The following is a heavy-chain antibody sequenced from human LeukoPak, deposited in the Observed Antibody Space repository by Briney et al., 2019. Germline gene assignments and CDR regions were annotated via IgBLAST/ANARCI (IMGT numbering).Heavy chain of an antibody. CDR2: IRGKRDNYAT. Sequence: GGSLKLSCVASGFTFSDSPIHWVRLAPGKGLEWVAHIRGKRDNYATAYAASVKDRFAISRDNSENTAFLQMNSLKTDDTAVYFCARQTASCHDYWGRGTLVTVSS. D-gene: IGHD2-2*01. V-gene: IGHV3-73*01. CDR1: GFTFSDSP. J-gene: IGHJ4*02. CDR3: ARQTASCHDY.